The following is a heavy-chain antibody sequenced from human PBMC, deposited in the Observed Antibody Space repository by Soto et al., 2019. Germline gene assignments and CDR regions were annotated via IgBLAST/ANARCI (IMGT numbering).Heavy chain of an antibody. CDR1: GYSFTSYW. CDR2: INPGDSDT. Sequence: PGESLKISCKGSGYSFTSYWIGWERQMRGKGRERMGIINPGDSDTRYSPSFQGQVTISADKSVSIAYLQWSSLKASDTAMYYCASWGQWLIGYYYYYMAVWGKGTTVTVSS. V-gene: IGHV5-51*01. D-gene: IGHD3-22*01. CDR3: ASWGQWLIGYYYYYMAV. J-gene: IGHJ6*03.